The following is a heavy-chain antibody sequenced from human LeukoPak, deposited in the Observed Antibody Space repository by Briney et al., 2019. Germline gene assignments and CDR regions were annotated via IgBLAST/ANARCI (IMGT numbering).Heavy chain of an antibody. V-gene: IGHV3-64*01. CDR3: ARDAATFGGVIEY. CDR2: ISSNGGST. Sequence: PGGSLRLSCAASGFTFSSYAMHWVRQAPGKGLEYVSAISSNGGSTYYANSVEGRFTISRDNSKNTLYLQMGSLRAEDMAVYYCARDAATFGGVIEYWGQGTLVTVSS. CDR1: GFTFSSYA. D-gene: IGHD3-16*02. J-gene: IGHJ4*02.